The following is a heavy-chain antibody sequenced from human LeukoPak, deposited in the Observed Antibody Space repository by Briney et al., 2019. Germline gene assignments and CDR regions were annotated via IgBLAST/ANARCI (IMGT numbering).Heavy chain of an antibody. D-gene: IGHD2-15*01. Sequence: ASVKVSCKASGYTFTSYYMHWVRQAPGQGLEWMGIINPSGGSTSYAQKFQGRVTMTRDTSTSTVYMELSSLRSEDTAVYYCAREGLGYCSGGSCPGAFDIWGQGTMVTVSS. J-gene: IGHJ3*02. CDR3: AREGLGYCSGGSCPGAFDI. CDR1: GYTFTSYY. V-gene: IGHV1-46*01. CDR2: INPSGGST.